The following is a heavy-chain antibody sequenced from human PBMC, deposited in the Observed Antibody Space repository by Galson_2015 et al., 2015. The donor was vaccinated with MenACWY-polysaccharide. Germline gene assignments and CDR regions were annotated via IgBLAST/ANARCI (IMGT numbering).Heavy chain of an antibody. J-gene: IGHJ6*02. V-gene: IGHV4-34*01. CDR1: GASFSNYY. D-gene: IGHD2-2*01. Sequence: SETLSLTCAVYGASFSNYYWNWIRQAPGKGLEWIGEIDLRGRTRYNPSLKSRVTISVDTSKNQFSLHVRSVTAADTAVYFCARPGYCSSTICTGHMDVWGQGTTVTVSS. CDR3: ARPGYCSSTICTGHMDV. CDR2: IDLRGRT.